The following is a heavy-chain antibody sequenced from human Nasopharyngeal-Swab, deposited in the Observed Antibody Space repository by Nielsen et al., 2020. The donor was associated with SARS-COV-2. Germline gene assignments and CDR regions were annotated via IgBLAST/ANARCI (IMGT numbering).Heavy chain of an antibody. J-gene: IGHJ4*02. D-gene: IGHD1-1*01. Sequence: GESLKISCAASGFTFSSYGMHWVRQAPGKGLEWVAVIWYDGSNKYYADSVKGRFTISRNNSKNTLYLQMNSLRAEDTAVYYCAREVSSNWNWVYFDYWGQGTLVTVSS. CDR3: AREVSSNWNWVYFDY. V-gene: IGHV3-33*01. CDR1: GFTFSSYG. CDR2: IWYDGSNK.